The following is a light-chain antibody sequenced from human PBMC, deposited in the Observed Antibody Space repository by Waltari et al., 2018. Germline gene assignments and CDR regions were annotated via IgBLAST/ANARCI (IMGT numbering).Light chain of an antibody. CDR2: AAS. CDR3: QQYNNWRT. J-gene: IGKJ2*01. CDR1: QSIARN. Sequence: EVLMTQSPATLSVSPGERANLSCRASQSIARNLAWYQQKPGQPPRLLIYAASTRATGIPARFSGSGSGTEFTLTISSLQSEDFAVYYCQQYNNWRTFGQGTKLEIK. V-gene: IGKV3-15*01.